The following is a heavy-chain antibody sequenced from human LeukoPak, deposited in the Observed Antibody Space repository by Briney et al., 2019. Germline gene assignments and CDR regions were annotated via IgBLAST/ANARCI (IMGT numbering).Heavy chain of an antibody. CDR1: GFTFSSYE. Sequence: GSLRLSCAASGFTFSSYEMNWVRQAPGKGLEWVSSISTSSSYIYYADPVRGRFTISRDNAKNSLYLQMNSLRAEDTAVYSCARGADGVSSNSRGWFDPWGQGTLVTVSS. CDR2: ISTSSSYI. V-gene: IGHV3-21*01. D-gene: IGHD2-15*01. CDR3: ARGADGVSSNSRGWFDP. J-gene: IGHJ5*02.